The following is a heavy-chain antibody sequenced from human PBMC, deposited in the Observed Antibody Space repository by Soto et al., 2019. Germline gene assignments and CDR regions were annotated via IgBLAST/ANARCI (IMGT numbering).Heavy chain of an antibody. CDR2: IYYSGST. CDR3: ASHGRGH. CDR1: GGSISSSSYY. Sequence: QLQLQESGPGLVKPSETLSLTCTVSGGSISSSSYYWGWIRQPPGKGLEWIGSIYYSGSTYYNPSLKSPVTLSVDTSKNEFSLKMSSVTAADKAVYYCASHGRGHWGQGTLVTGCS. V-gene: IGHV4-39*01. J-gene: IGHJ4*02.